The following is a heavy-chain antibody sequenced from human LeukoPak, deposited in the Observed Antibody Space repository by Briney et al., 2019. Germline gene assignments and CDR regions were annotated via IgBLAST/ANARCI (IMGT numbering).Heavy chain of an antibody. CDR3: ARVGSGWEFDH. V-gene: IGHV3-53*01. J-gene: IGHJ4*02. D-gene: IGHD6-19*01. CDR2: IYTGGST. Sequence: GGSLRLSCAASGFTVSSNYMSWVRQAPGKGLEWVSVIYTGGSTYYAGSVKGRFTISRDNSKKTLYLQMNSLRAEDTAVYYCARVGSGWEFDHRGQGTLVTVSS. CDR1: GFTVSSNY.